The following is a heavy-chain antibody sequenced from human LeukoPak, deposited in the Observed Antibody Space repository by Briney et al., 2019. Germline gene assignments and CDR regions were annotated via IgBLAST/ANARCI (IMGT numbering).Heavy chain of an antibody. V-gene: IGHV1-8*01. CDR2: MNPNSGNT. D-gene: IGHD6-19*01. CDR3: ARVLRIAVAGVLSGTPNWFDP. J-gene: IGHJ5*02. CDR1: GYTFTSYD. Sequence: ASVKVSCKASGYTFTSYDINWVRQATGQGLEWMGWMNPNSGNTGYAQKFQGRVTMTRNTSISTAYMELSSLRSEDTAVYYCARVLRIAVAGVLSGTPNWFDPWGQGTLVTVSS.